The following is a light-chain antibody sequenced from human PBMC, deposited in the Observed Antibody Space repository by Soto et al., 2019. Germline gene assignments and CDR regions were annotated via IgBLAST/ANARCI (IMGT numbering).Light chain of an antibody. CDR3: QHAYVAPYS. V-gene: IGKV1-39*01. CDR2: SGS. Sequence: DIQMTQSPSSVSASLGDTVTITCRASQDINVYLNWYQQKPGEVPKLLIYSGSTLHSGVPSRFTGSGSETDFTLTIRSLQPEHFATYYCQHAYVAPYSFGQGTKVDIK. J-gene: IGKJ2*03. CDR1: QDINVY.